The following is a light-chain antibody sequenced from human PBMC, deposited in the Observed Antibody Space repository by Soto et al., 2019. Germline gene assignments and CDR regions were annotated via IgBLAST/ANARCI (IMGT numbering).Light chain of an antibody. CDR3: QQYNNWPRT. CDR1: QSISTT. CDR2: GAS. J-gene: IGKJ2*01. V-gene: IGKV3-15*01. Sequence: EIVMTQSPATLSVSPGERATLSCRASQSISTTLASYQQKPGLAPRLLIYGASTRATDIPARFSGSGSGTEFTLTSSSLQSEDCAVYYCQQYNNWPRTFGQGTKLEIK.